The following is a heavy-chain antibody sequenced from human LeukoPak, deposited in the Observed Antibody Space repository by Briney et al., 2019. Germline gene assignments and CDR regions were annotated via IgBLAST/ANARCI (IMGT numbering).Heavy chain of an antibody. Sequence: GGSLRLSCADSGLPLSIACITWVRQAPGKGLEWVGRIRSKSDGGTTDYTAPVKGRFTISRDDSKNTLYLQMNNLKAEDTAVDYCSTVKGDSDIFDMWVQGTMVTVSS. CDR2: IRSKSDGGTT. J-gene: IGHJ3*02. D-gene: IGHD3-22*01. CDR1: GLPLSIAC. CDR3: STVKGDSDIFDM. V-gene: IGHV3-15*01.